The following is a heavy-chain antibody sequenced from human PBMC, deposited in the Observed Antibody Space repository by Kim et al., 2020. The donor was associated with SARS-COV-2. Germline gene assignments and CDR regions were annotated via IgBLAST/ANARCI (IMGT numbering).Heavy chain of an antibody. D-gene: IGHD2-15*01. CDR2: MTSTGRRT. CDR3: AKHPSACAADGYQSADY. J-gene: IGHJ4*01. Sequence: GGSLRLSCAASGFTFTTYGMFWVRQAPGKGLEWVSAMTSTGRRTYYADSVRGRFTISTDDSKNTLYLQLNSLRPEDTAVYFCAKHPSACAADGYQSADY. CDR1: GFTFTTYG. V-gene: IGHV3-30*18.